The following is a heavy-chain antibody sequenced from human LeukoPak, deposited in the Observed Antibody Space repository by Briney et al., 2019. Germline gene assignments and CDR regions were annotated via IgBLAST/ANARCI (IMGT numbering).Heavy chain of an antibody. CDR3: ARLKLERGYYYYYYMDV. CDR2: IKQDGSEK. Sequence: GGSLRLSCAASGFTFSSYWMSWVRQAPGKGLEWVANIKQDGSEKYYVDSVKGRFTISRDNAKNSLYLQMNSLRAEDTAVYYCARLKLERGYYYYYYMDVWGKGTTVTVSS. J-gene: IGHJ6*03. D-gene: IGHD1-1*01. CDR1: GFTFSSYW. V-gene: IGHV3-7*01.